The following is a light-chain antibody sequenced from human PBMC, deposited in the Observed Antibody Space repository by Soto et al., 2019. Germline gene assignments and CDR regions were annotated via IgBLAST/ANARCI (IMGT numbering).Light chain of an antibody. V-gene: IGKV3-20*01. J-gene: IGKJ1*01. CDR3: QQSAGSART. CDR1: QSIRKN. CDR2: DAS. Sequence: EMVLTQSPCTLSFSPGERATLSCSASQSIRKNLGWYQHKPSHAPRLLIYDASGRAAGVPDRFSGSGSGTDFTRPIRSLEPEDFEVYYCQQSAGSARTFGQGTTVEIK.